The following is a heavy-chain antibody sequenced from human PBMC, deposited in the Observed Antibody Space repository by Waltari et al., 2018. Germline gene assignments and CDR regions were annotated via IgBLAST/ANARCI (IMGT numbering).Heavy chain of an antibody. Sequence: QVQLQQWGAGLLKPSETLSLTCAVYGGSFSGYYWSWIRQPPGKGLEWIGEINHSGSTNYNPSLKSRVTRSVDTSKNQFSLKLSSVTAADTAVYYCARGPYYYGSGSHLFYFDYWGQGTLVTVSS. CDR2: INHSGST. D-gene: IGHD3-10*01. J-gene: IGHJ4*02. V-gene: IGHV4-34*01. CDR1: GGSFSGYY. CDR3: ARGPYYYGSGSHLFYFDY.